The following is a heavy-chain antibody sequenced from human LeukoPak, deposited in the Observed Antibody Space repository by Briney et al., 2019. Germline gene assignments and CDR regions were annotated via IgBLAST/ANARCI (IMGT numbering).Heavy chain of an antibody. CDR2: ISYDGSNK. J-gene: IGHJ4*02. V-gene: IGHV3-30-3*01. D-gene: IGHD3-3*01. CDR3: ARDRTRITIFGVVTHFDY. Sequence: PGGSLRLSCAASGFTFSSYAMHWVRQAPGKGLEWVTVISYDGSNKYYADSVKGRFTISRDNSKNTLYLQMNSLRAEDTAVYYCARDRTRITIFGVVTHFDYRGQGTLVTVSS. CDR1: GFTFSSYA.